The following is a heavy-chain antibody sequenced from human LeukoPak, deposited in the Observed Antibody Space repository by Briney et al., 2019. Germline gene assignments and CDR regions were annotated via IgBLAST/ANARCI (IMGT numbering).Heavy chain of an antibody. V-gene: IGHV3-33*01. Sequence: GGSLRLSCAASGFTFRSYGMQWVRQAPGKGLEWVAVIWNDSTQKYYADSVKGRFTISKDNSRNALSLQMDSLRAEDTAVYYCARWGSGGLTLDYWGQGTLVTVSS. CDR2: IWNDSTQK. J-gene: IGHJ4*02. D-gene: IGHD3-10*01. CDR3: ARWGSGGLTLDY. CDR1: GFTFRSYG.